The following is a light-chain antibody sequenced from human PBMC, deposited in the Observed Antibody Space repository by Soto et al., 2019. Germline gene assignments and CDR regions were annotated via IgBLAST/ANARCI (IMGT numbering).Light chain of an antibody. J-gene: IGKJ4*01. CDR1: QSVSRN. CDR2: GAS. Sequence: EIVLTQSPGTLSLSPGDRATLFCRASQSVSRNLAWYQQKPGQAPRLLMYGASTRATGIPARFSGSGSETEFTLTISSLQSEDFAVYFCQQYGTSLTFGGGTKVDIK. CDR3: QQYGTSLT. V-gene: IGKV3-15*01.